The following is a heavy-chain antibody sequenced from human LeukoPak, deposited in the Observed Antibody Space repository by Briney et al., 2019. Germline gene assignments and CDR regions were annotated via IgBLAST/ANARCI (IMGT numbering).Heavy chain of an antibody. V-gene: IGHV4-34*01. D-gene: IGHD3-10*01. Sequence: SETLSLTCAVYGGSFSGYYWSWIRQPPGKGLEWIGEINHSGSTNYNSSLKSRVTISVDTSKNQFSLKLSSVTAADTAVYYCASRRHGSGSYYTFDYWGQGTLVTVSS. J-gene: IGHJ4*02. CDR3: ASRRHGSGSYYTFDY. CDR2: INHSGST. CDR1: GGSFSGYY.